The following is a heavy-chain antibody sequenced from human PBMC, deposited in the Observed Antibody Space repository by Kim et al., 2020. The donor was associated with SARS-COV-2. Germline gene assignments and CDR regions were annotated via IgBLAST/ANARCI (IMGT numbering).Heavy chain of an antibody. CDR2: IIPIFGTA. CDR3: ARTWWERGGSGRPNYYYYGMDV. CDR1: GGTFSSYA. V-gene: IGHV1-69*13. D-gene: IGHD1-26*01. Sequence: VKVSCKASGGTFSSYAISWVRQAPGQGLEWMGGIIPIFGTANYAQKFQGRVTITADESTSTAYMELSSLRSEDTAVYYCARTWWERGGSGRPNYYYYGMDVWGQGTTVTVSS. J-gene: IGHJ6*02.